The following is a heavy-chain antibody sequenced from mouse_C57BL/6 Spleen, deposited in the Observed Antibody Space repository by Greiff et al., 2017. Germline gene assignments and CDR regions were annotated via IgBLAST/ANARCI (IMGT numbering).Heavy chain of an antibody. D-gene: IGHD2-4*01. CDR2: IYPGSGST. J-gene: IGHJ3*01. CDR1: GYTFTSYW. Sequence: QVQLQQPGAELVKPGASVKMSCKASGYTFTSYWITWVKQRPGQGLEWIGDIYPGSGSTNYTEKFKSKATLTVDTSSSVAYMQLSSLTSEDSAVYYWARDGYYDYDAWFAYWGQGTLVTVSA. V-gene: IGHV1-55*01. CDR3: ARDGYYDYDAWFAY.